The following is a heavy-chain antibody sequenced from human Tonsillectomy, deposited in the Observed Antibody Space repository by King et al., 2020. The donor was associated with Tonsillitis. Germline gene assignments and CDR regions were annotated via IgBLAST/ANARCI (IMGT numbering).Heavy chain of an antibody. CDR2: IWYDGSNK. Sequence: HVQLVESGGGVVQPGRSLRLSCAASGFTFSSYGMHWVRQAPGKGLEWVAVIWYDGSNKYYADSVKGRFTISRDNSKNTLYLQMNSLGAEDTAVYYCAREGRAFDIWGQGTMVTVSS. CDR3: AREGRAFDI. CDR1: GFTFSSYG. J-gene: IGHJ3*02. V-gene: IGHV3-33*08.